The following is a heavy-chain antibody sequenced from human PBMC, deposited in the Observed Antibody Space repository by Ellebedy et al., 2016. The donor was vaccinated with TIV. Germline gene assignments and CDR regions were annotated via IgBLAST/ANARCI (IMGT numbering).Heavy chain of an antibody. CDR3: AKAQHYYGSGSYYYHDAFDI. J-gene: IGHJ3*02. CDR1: GFTFSSYA. Sequence: GGSLRLXXAASGFTFSSYAMSWVRQAPGKGLEWVSAISGSGGSTYYADSVKGRFTISRDNSKNTLYLQMNSLRAEDTAVYYCAKAQHYYGSGSYYYHDAFDIWGQGTMVTVSS. V-gene: IGHV3-23*01. D-gene: IGHD3-10*01. CDR2: ISGSGGST.